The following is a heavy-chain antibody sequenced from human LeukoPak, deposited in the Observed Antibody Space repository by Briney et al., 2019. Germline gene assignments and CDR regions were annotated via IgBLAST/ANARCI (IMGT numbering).Heavy chain of an antibody. Sequence: GGSLRLSCAASGFTFSGYGMHWVRQVPVKGLEWVAVISHDGDTKYYEDSVKGRFTISRDNSKNTLYLQMNSLRAEDTAVYYCATEAGYSSGWYNPALAYFDYWGQGTLVTVSS. V-gene: IGHV3-30*03. D-gene: IGHD6-19*01. CDR3: ATEAGYSSGWYNPALAYFDY. J-gene: IGHJ4*02. CDR1: GFTFSGYG. CDR2: ISHDGDTK.